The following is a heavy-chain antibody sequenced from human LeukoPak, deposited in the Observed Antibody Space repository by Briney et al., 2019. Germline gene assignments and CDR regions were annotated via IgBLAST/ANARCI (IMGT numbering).Heavy chain of an antibody. J-gene: IGHJ5*02. D-gene: IGHD3-10*01. Sequence: GGSLRLSCTASGFTFSTYWMHWVRQAPGKGLVWVSRINPDGTTTSYADSVKGRFTISRDNSKNTLYLQMNSLRAEDTAVYYCAKPGRPPSVVSSGLLWFGEEGDWFDPWGQGTLVTVSS. V-gene: IGHV3-74*01. CDR3: AKPGRPPSVVSSGLLWFGEEGDWFDP. CDR2: INPDGTTT. CDR1: GFTFSTYW.